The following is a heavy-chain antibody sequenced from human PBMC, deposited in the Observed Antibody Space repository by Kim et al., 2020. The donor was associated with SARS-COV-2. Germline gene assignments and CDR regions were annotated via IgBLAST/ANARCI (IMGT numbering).Heavy chain of an antibody. J-gene: IGHJ2*01. D-gene: IGHD3-10*01. CDR3: ARALWFGELFPLWYFDL. CDR1: GGSFSGYY. CDR2: INHSGST. Sequence: SETLSLTCAVYGGSFSGYYWSWIRQPPGKGLEWIGEINHSGSTNYNPSLKSRVTISVDTSKNQFSLKLSSVTAADTAVYYCARALWFGELFPLWYFDLWGRGTLVTVSS. V-gene: IGHV4-34*01.